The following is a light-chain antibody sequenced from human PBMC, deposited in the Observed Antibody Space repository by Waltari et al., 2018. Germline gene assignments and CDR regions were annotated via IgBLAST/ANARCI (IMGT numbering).Light chain of an antibody. J-gene: IGKJ4*01. CDR3: QQYNVWPPLT. CDR1: HSIHAN. V-gene: IGKV3-15*01. Sequence: VLTQPPATLSVPQVERATVYCRASHSIHANLAGYEQNPGQAPRLLIYGASTRATGIPARFRGRVYGADVTHTITSLQSEDCAVYYCQQYNVWPPLTFSGATKVEIK. CDR2: GAS.